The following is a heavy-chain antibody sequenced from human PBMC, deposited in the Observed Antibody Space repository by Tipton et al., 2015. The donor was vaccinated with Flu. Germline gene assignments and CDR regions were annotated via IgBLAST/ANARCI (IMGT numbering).Heavy chain of an antibody. CDR2: IYYSGST. J-gene: IGHJ6*02. CDR3: ARDSAAHYGMDV. CDR1: GGSICSYY. V-gene: IGHV4-59*08. D-gene: IGHD6-13*01. Sequence: TLSLTCTVSGGSICSYYWSWIRQPPGKGLEWIGYIYYSGSTNYNPSLKSRVTISVDPSKNQFSLKLSSVTAADTAVYYCARDSAAHYGMDVWGQGTTVTVSS.